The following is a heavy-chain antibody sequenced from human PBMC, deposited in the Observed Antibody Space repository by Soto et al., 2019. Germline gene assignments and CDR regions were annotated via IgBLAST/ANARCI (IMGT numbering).Heavy chain of an antibody. V-gene: IGHV3-30*18. Sequence: QVQLVESGGGEVQPGRSLTISCAASGFTFSTYGMHWVRQTPGKGLEWVAVISYDGTNKFYSDSVKGRFTISRDNFKNSLTLQMNSLRADDTAVYSCAKDLQSYGDYDYYCYGMDVWGLGTRVTVS. CDR3: AKDLQSYGDYDYYCYGMDV. D-gene: IGHD4-17*01. J-gene: IGHJ6*02. CDR1: GFTFSTYG. CDR2: ISYDGTNK.